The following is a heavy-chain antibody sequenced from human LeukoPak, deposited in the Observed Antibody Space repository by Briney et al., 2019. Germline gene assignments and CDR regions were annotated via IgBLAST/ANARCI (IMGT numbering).Heavy chain of an antibody. D-gene: IGHD3-10*01. CDR3: ARSIGGLAVTDY. CDR1: GESMNSNHW. J-gene: IGHJ4*02. V-gene: IGHV4-4*02. CDR2: IHHSGTS. Sequence: PSENLSLTCAMSGESMNSNHWWSWVRQGPGKGLEWIGEIHHSGTSNYNPSLKSRVTLSVDTSKNQFSLKLSSVTAADTAMYYCARSIGGLAVTDYWGQGTLVTVSS.